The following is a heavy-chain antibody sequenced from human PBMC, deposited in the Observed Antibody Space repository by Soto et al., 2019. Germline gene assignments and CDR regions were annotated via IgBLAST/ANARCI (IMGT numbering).Heavy chain of an antibody. J-gene: IGHJ3*01. V-gene: IGHV3-23*01. Sequence: GGSLRLSCVASGFTFSSYAMSWVRQAPGKGLEWVSVISGSGGGTYYADSVKGRFTISRDNSKSTLYLEVNSLRAEDTAVYFCARDRSCGSTNCLDAFDVWGQGTVVTVSS. CDR2: ISGSGGGT. CDR1: GFTFSSYA. D-gene: IGHD2-2*01. CDR3: ARDRSCGSTNCLDAFDV.